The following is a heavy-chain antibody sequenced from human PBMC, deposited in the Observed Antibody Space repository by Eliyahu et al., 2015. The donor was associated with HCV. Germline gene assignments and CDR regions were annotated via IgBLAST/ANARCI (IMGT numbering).Heavy chain of an antibody. CDR2: INHSGST. Sequence: QVQLQQWGAGLLKPSETLSLTCAVYGGSFSGYXWSWIRQPPGKGLEWIGEINHSGSTNYNPSLKSRVTISVDTPKNQFSLKLSSVTAADTAVYYCARRDSSGWSRYWGQGTLVTVSS. CDR3: ARRDSSGWSRY. D-gene: IGHD6-19*01. CDR1: GGSFSGYX. J-gene: IGHJ4*02. V-gene: IGHV4-34*01.